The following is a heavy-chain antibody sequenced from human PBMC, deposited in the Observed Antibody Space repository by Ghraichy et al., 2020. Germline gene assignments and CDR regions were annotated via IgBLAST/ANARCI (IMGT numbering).Heavy chain of an antibody. V-gene: IGHV3-7*01. J-gene: IGHJ4*02. CDR3: ARDPYGDYKYGGTDY. CDR1: GFRFSGHW. D-gene: IGHD4-17*01. CDR2: IKSDGSEK. Sequence: GSLRLSCVASGFRFSGHWMSWVRQAPGKGLEWVASIKSDGSEKHYVESVQGRFTIPRDNAKSSVSLEMNNLRVEDTAVFYCARDPYGDYKYGGTDYWGQGTLVTVSS.